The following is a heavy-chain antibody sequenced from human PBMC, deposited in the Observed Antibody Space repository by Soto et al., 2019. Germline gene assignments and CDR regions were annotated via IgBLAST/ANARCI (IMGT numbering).Heavy chain of an antibody. V-gene: IGHV1-8*01. J-gene: IGHJ5*02. CDR1: GYTFTSYD. D-gene: IGHD2-15*01. CDR3: ARGIVVVVAATRQFRFDP. CDR2: MNPNSGNT. Sequence: ASVKVSCKASGYTFTSYDINWVRQAIVQGLEWMGWMNPNSGNTGYAQRFQGRVTMTRNTSISTAYMELSSLRSEDTAVYYCARGIVVVVAATRQFRFDPWGQGTLVTVSS.